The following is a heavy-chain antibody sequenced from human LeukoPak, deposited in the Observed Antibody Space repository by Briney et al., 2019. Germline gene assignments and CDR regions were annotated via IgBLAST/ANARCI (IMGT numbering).Heavy chain of an antibody. D-gene: IGHD6-19*01. CDR2: ISSSSSYI. CDR1: GFTFSSYS. V-gene: IGHV3-21*01. Sequence: GGSPRLSCAASGFTFSSYSMNWVRQAPGKGLEWVSSISSSSSYIYYADSVKGRFTISRDNAKNSLYLQMNSLRAEDTAVYYCARAVDSSGWYYFDYWGQGTLVTVSS. J-gene: IGHJ4*02. CDR3: ARAVDSSGWYYFDY.